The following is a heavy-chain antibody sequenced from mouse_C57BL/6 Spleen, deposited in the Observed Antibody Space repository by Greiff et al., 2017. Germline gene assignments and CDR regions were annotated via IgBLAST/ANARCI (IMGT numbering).Heavy chain of an antibody. CDR1: GYAFSSSW. V-gene: IGHV1-82*01. CDR3: ARGGTGTQGDY. D-gene: IGHD4-1*01. CDR2: IYPGDGDT. J-gene: IGHJ2*01. Sequence: QVQLKESGPELVKPGASVKISCKASGYAFSSSWMNWVKQRPGKGLEWIGRIYPGDGDTNYNGKFKGKATLTADNSSSTAYMQLSSLTSEDSAVYCCARGGTGTQGDYWGQGTTLTVSS.